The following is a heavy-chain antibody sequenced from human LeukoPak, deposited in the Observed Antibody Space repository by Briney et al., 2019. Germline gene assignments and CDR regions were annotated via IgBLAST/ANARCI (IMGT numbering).Heavy chain of an antibody. CDR1: GFTFSSYS. J-gene: IGHJ4*02. CDR3: ARGDCSSTSCYPIAAGDY. D-gene: IGHD2-2*01. Sequence: GGSLRLSCAASGFTFSSYSMTWVRQAPGKGLEWVSSISSSSSYIYYADSVKGRFTISRDNAKNSLYLQMNSLRAEDTAVYYCARGDCSSTSCYPIAAGDYWGQETLVTVSS. V-gene: IGHV3-21*01. CDR2: ISSSSSYI.